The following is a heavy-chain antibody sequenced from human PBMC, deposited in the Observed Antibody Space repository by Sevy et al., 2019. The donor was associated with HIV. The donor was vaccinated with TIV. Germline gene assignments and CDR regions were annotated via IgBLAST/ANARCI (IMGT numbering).Heavy chain of an antibody. CDR3: AKVINIAVAAGRAEY. D-gene: IGHD6-19*01. J-gene: IGHJ4*02. V-gene: IGHV3-43D*04. Sequence: GGSLRLSCAASGFTFDDYAMHWVRQAPGKGLEWVSLISWDGGSTYYADSVKGRFTISRDNSKNSLYLQMNSLRAEDTALYYWAKVINIAVAAGRAEYWGQGTLVTVSS. CDR1: GFTFDDYA. CDR2: ISWDGGST.